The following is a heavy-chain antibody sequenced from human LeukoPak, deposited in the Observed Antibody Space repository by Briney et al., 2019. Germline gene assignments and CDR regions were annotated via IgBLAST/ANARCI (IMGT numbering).Heavy chain of an antibody. CDR1: GFTFSSYA. J-gene: IGHJ4*02. V-gene: IGHV3-64D*06. Sequence: GGSLRLSCSASGFTFSSYAMHWVRQAPGKGLEYVSATSSNGGSTYYADSVKGRFTISRDNSKNTLYLQMSSLRAEDTAVYYCVKDPSSGWYPEYYFDYWGQGTLVTVSS. CDR2: TSSNGGST. D-gene: IGHD6-19*01. CDR3: VKDPSSGWYPEYYFDY.